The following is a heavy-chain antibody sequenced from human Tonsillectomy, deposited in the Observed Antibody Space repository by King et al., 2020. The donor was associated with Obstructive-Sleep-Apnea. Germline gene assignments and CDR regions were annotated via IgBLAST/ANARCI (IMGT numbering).Heavy chain of an antibody. CDR3: ARGEVVTTIFGFVTAPHDGFDI. CDR2: IYYSGST. J-gene: IGHJ3*02. CDR1: GGSISSSSYY. Sequence: QLQESGPGLVKPSETLSLTCTVSGGSISSSSYYWGWVRQPPGKGLEWIGSIYYSGSTSYNPSPKSRFTISVDTSNTHFSLKLNSVTAADTAVYYWARGEVVTTIFGFVTAPHDGFDIWGQGTMVTVSS. V-gene: IGHV4-39*07. D-gene: IGHD3-22*01.